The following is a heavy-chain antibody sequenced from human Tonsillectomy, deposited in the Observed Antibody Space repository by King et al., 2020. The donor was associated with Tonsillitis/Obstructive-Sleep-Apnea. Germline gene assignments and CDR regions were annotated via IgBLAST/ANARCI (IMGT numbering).Heavy chain of an antibody. V-gene: IGHV3-23*04. CDR1: GFTFSSYA. J-gene: IGHJ1*01. CDR2: ISGSGGST. Sequence: VQLVESGGGLVQPGGSLRLSCAASGFTFSSYAMSWVRQAPGKGLEWVSAISGSGGSTYYADSVKGRFTISRDNSKNTLYLQMNSLRAEDTAVYYCAKVSSAIRVVAGYFQHWGQGTLVTVSS. CDR3: AKVSSAIRVVAGYFQH. D-gene: IGHD3-9*01.